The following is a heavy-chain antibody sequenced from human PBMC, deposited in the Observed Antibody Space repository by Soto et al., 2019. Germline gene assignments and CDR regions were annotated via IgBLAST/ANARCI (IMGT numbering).Heavy chain of an antibody. CDR1: GFTFSSYA. CDR2: ISYDGSNK. V-gene: IGHV3-30-3*01. Sequence: QVQLVESGGGVVQPGRSLRLSCAASGFTFSSYAMHWVRQAPGKGLEWVAVISYDGSNKYYADSVKGRFTISRDNSKNKXYLQMNSLRAEDTAVYYCARDLPVAGFYYYYGMDVWGQGATVTVSS. J-gene: IGHJ6*02. D-gene: IGHD6-19*01. CDR3: ARDLPVAGFYYYYGMDV.